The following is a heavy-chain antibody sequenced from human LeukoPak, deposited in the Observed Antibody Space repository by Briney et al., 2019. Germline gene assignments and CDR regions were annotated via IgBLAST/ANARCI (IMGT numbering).Heavy chain of an antibody. CDR2: ITASGDHT. CDR1: GLIFSSNA. Sequence: SGGSLRLSCAASGLIFSSNAMAWVRQAPGKGLDWVSSITASGDHTYYADSVKGRFTISRDNSKNTLFLQMNSLRAEDTAVYYCANKPAGLESWGQGTLVTVSS. J-gene: IGHJ5*01. CDR3: ANKPAGLES. V-gene: IGHV3-23*01. D-gene: IGHD1-14*01.